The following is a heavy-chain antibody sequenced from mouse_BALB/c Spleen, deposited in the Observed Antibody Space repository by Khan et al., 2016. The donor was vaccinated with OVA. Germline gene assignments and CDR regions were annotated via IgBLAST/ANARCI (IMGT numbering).Heavy chain of an antibody. CDR2: TNPTNGRT. Sequence: QIQLVQSGAELVKAGASVKMSCKASGYTFTSYWMHWVKQRLGQGLEWFAETNPTNGRTNYNETFKSKATLTVDKSSSTAYRLLSGLTFEDSAVYYCARIKKIVATYFDYWGQGTTLTDSS. J-gene: IGHJ2*01. V-gene: IGHV1S81*02. CDR3: ARIKKIVATYFDY. CDR1: GYTFTSYW. D-gene: IGHD1-1*01.